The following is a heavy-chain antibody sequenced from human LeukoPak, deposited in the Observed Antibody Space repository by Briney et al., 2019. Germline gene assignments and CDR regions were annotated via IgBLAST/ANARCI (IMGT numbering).Heavy chain of an antibody. CDR2: INPNSGGT. CDR1: GYTFTGYY. D-gene: IGHD6-13*01. Sequence: ASVKVSCKASGYTFTGYYMHWVRQAPGQGLEWMGWINPNSGGTNYAQKFQGWVTMTRDTSISTAYMELSGLRSDDTAVYYCARGVPSGIAAAVDWFDPWGQGTLVTVSS. J-gene: IGHJ5*02. CDR3: ARGVPSGIAAAVDWFDP. V-gene: IGHV1-2*04.